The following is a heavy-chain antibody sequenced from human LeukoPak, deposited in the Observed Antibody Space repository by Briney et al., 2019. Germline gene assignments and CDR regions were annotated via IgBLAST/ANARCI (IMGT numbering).Heavy chain of an antibody. CDR1: GGSISSHY. V-gene: IGHV4-59*11. D-gene: IGHD5-12*01. Sequence: PSETLSLTCTVSGGSISSHYWSWIRQPPGKGLEWIGYIYYSGSTNYNPSLKSRVTISVDTSKNQFSLKLSSVTAADTAVYYCTRGLSRGYSGYGPSYYYYYMDVWGKGTTVTVSS. J-gene: IGHJ6*03. CDR2: IYYSGST. CDR3: TRGLSRGYSGYGPSYYYYYMDV.